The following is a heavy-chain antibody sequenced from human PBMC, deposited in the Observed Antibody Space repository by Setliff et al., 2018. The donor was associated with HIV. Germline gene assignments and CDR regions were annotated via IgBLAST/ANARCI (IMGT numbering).Heavy chain of an antibody. CDR2: INHSGST. Sequence: SETLSLTCAVYGGSFSGYDWSWIRQPPGKGLEWIGEINHSGSTNYNPSLKSRVTISVDTSKNQFSLKLSSVTAADTAVYYCARGAIAAAGTDYWGQGTLFTGSS. V-gene: IGHV4-34*01. CDR1: GGSFSGYD. D-gene: IGHD6-13*01. J-gene: IGHJ4*02. CDR3: ARGAIAAAGTDY.